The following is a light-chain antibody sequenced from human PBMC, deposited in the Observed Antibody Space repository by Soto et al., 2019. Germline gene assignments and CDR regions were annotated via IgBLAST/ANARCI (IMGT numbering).Light chain of an antibody. CDR1: QSVSSY. V-gene: IGKV3-11*01. J-gene: IGKJ1*01. Sequence: EIVLTQSPATLSLSPGERANLCCRASQSVSSYLAWYQQKPGQAPRLLIYDASNRATGIPARFSGSGSGTDFTLTISSLEPEDFAVYYCHQRSNWPWTFGQGTKLEIK. CDR2: DAS. CDR3: HQRSNWPWT.